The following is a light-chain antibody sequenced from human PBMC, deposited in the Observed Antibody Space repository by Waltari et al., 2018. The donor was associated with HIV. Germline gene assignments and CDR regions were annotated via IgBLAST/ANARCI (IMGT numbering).Light chain of an antibody. V-gene: IGKV1-33*01. CDR3: QQYDNVPVT. CDR2: DAS. J-gene: IGKJ3*01. Sequence: DIQMTQSPSSLSASVGDRVTITCQGSQDISSYLNWYQQKPGKAPKLLIYDASDLETGVPSRFSGSGSGTDFTFTISSLQPADIATYYCQQYDNVPVTFGPGTKVEIK. CDR1: QDISSY.